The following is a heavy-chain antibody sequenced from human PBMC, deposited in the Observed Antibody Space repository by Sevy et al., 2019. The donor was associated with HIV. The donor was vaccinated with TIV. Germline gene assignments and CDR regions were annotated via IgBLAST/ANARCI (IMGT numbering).Heavy chain of an antibody. CDR1: GDSISAYY. Sequence: SETLSLTCTVFGDSISAYYWSWIRQSPEKGLQYIGYIYYTGSTNYNPSLKSRVTISVDTSKNQFSLRLTSVTAADTAIYYWAGAPPVRSGDDALNWFDPWGQGTLVTVSS. J-gene: IGHJ5*02. V-gene: IGHV4-59*01. CDR2: IYYTGST. D-gene: IGHD5-12*01. CDR3: AGAPPVRSGDDALNWFDP.